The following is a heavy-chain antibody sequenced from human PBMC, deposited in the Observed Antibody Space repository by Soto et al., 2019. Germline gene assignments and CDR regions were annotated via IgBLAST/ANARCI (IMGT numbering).Heavy chain of an antibody. CDR3: AKNGCGGDCYSSVAGNWFDP. J-gene: IGHJ5*02. CDR2: ISGSGGST. D-gene: IGHD2-21*02. CDR1: GFTFSSYA. V-gene: IGHV3-23*01. Sequence: GGSLRLSCAASGFTFSSYAMSWVRQAPGKGLEWVSAISGSGGSTYYADSVKGRFTISRDNSNNTLYLQMHSLTAADTAVYYCAKNGCGGDCYSSVAGNWFDPWGQGTLVTVSS.